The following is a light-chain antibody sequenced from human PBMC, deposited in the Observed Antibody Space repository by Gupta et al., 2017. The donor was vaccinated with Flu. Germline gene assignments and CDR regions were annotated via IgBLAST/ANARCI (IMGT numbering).Light chain of an antibody. J-gene: IGLJ1*01. V-gene: IGLV1-51*02. Sequence: QSVLTQPPSISAAPGQSVTISCSGSSSNIGNTFVSWYQQLPGTAPKLLIYENNKRPSGIPDRFSGSKSGTSAALGITGLQTGDEADYYCGTWAGSMTTDVFGTGTKVTVL. CDR2: ENN. CDR1: SSNIGNTF. CDR3: GTWAGSMTTDV.